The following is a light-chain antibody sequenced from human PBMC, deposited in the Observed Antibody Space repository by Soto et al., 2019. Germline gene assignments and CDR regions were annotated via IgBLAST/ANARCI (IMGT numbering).Light chain of an antibody. V-gene: IGKV1-33*01. CDR1: QDISKY. CDR2: DAS. J-gene: IGKJ5*01. CDR3: QQYDNLPIT. Sequence: DIQMTQSPSSLSASVGDRITITCQARQDISKYLNWYQQMPGKAPKLLIYDASNLETGVPSRFSGSGSGTNFTFTISNLQPEDIATYYCQQYDNLPITFGQGTRLESK.